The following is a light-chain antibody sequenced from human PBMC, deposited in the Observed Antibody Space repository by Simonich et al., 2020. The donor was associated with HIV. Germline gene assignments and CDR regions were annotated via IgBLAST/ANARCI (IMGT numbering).Light chain of an antibody. CDR2: GAS. V-gene: IGKV3-20*01. J-gene: IGKJ2*01. CDR3: QHYGSSLGT. CDR1: QSVSSY. Sequence: EIVLTQSPATLSLSPGESATLSCRASQSVSSYLAWYQQKPGQAPRLLIYGASNRATGIPARFSGSGSGTDFALTISRLEPEDFAVYYCQHYGSSLGTFGQGTKLEIK.